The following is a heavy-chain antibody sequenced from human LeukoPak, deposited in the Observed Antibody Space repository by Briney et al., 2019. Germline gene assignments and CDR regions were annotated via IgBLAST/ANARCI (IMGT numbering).Heavy chain of an antibody. CDR3: ARDTADIVATLSIGYYYYYGMDV. J-gene: IGHJ6*02. CDR1: EFTFSNYA. D-gene: IGHD5-12*01. V-gene: IGHV3-30-3*01. Sequence: GGSLRLSCAASEFTFSNYAVHWVRQAPGKGLQWVAVISYDGNTIHYADSVKGRFTISRDNAKNSLYLQMNSLRAEDTAVYYCARDTADIVATLSIGYYYYYGMDVWGQGTTVTVSS. CDR2: ISYDGNTI.